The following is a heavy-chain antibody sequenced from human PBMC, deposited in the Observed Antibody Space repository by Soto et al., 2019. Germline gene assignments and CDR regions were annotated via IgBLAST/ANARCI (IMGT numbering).Heavy chain of an antibody. CDR2: ISYDGSNK. J-gene: IGHJ4*02. CDR1: GFTFSSYA. D-gene: IGHD1-26*01. Sequence: GGSLRLSCAASGFTFSSYAMHWVRQAPGKGLEWVAVISYDGSNKYYADSVKGRFTISRDNSKNTLYLQMNSLRAEDTAVYYCARGPDLGQVGATTRFEEYYFDYWGQGTLVTVSS. CDR3: ARGPDLGQVGATTRFEEYYFDY. V-gene: IGHV3-30-3*01.